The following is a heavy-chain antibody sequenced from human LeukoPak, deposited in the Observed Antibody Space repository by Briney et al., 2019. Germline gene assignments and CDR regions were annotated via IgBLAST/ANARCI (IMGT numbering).Heavy chain of an antibody. CDR3: AREPYQYYDFWSGYYRYYGMDV. Sequence: SCKVSGYTLTELSMHWVRQAPGKGLDWVVVIWYDGSNKYYADSVKGRFTISRDNSKNTLYLQMNSLRAEDTAVYYCAREPYQYYDFWSGYYRYYGMDVWGQGTTVTVSS. D-gene: IGHD3-3*01. CDR2: IWYDGSNK. V-gene: IGHV3-33*01. CDR1: GYTLTELS. J-gene: IGHJ6*02.